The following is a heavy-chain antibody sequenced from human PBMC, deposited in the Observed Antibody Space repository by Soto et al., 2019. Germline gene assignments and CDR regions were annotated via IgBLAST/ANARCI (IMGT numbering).Heavy chain of an antibody. CDR1: GGSFSGYY. D-gene: IGHD6-13*01. V-gene: IGHV4-34*01. J-gene: IGHJ6*02. CDR3: ASHTSAGMVFGLRGMYV. Sequence: QVPLQQWGAGLLKPSATLSLTCAVYGGSFSGYYWSWIRQPPGKGLEWIGEINHSGSTNYNPSLKSRVTISVETATNQFSLKLSSVTSADTAVYYCASHTSAGMVFGLRGMYVWGHGTTVTVSS. CDR2: INHSGST.